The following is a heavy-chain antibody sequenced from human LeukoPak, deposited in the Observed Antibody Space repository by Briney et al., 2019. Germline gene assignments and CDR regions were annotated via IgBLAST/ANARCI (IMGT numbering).Heavy chain of an antibody. CDR3: AKEKATGEMTHFDY. J-gene: IGHJ4*02. CDR2: IIPIFGTA. CDR1: GGTFSSYA. V-gene: IGHV1-69*06. D-gene: IGHD1-26*01. Sequence: SVKVSCKASGGTFSSYAISWVRQAPGQGLEWMGGIIPIFGTANYAQKFQGRVTITADKSTSTAYMELSSLRSEDTAVYYCAKEKATGEMTHFDYWGQGTLVTVSS.